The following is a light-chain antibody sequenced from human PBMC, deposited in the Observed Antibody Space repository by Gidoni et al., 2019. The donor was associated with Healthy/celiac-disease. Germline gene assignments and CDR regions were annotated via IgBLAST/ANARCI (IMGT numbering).Light chain of an antibody. V-gene: IGLV6-57*01. CDR1: SGSIASNY. CDR2: EDN. Sequence: NFMLTQPHSVSESPGQTVTISCTRSSGSIASNYVQWYQQRPGSSPTTVIYEDNQRPSGVPDRFSGSIDSSSNSATLTISGLKTEDEADHYCQSYDSSNVVFGGGTKLTVL. CDR3: QSYDSSNVV. J-gene: IGLJ2*01.